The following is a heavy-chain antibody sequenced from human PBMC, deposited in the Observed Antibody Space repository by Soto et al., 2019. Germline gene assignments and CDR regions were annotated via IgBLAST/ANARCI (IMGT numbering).Heavy chain of an antibody. D-gene: IGHD2-2*01. CDR3: AVRGQLLFPPFDY. V-gene: IGHV4-59*02. CDR2: MHYTGFS. J-gene: IGHJ4*02. Sequence: SETLSLTCSFSGDSVTSHYLTWIRQSPEMGLEWIGYMHYTGFSHYNPSLKSRLTISVDRSKNQFTLQLASVTVADTAIYYCAVRGQLLFPPFDYWGQGTLVTVSS. CDR1: GDSVTSHY.